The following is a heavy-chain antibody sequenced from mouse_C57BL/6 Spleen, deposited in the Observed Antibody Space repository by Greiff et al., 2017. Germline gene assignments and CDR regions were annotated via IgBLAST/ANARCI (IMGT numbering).Heavy chain of an antibody. CDR1: GYTFTSYW. D-gene: IGHD2-12*01. V-gene: IGHV1-7*01. CDR3: SRDVYSRAWCAY. Sequence: QVQLQQSGAELAKPGASVKLSCKASGYTFTSYWMHWVKQRPGQGLEWIGYINPSSGYTKHNQKFKDKATLTADKSSSTAYLQLSSLTYEASAVYDYSRDVYSRAWCAYGGQGTLVTVSA. CDR2: INPSSGYT. J-gene: IGHJ3*01.